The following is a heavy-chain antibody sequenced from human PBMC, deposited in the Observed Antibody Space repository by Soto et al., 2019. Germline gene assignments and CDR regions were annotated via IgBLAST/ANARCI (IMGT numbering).Heavy chain of an antibody. J-gene: IGHJ6*02. CDR2: ISSSGSTI. Sequence: GGSLRLSCAASGFPFSDYYMSWIRQAPGKGLEWVSYISSSGSTIYYADSVKGRFTISRDNAKNSLYLQMNSLRAEDTAVYYCARGNYDFWSGYYTRPGDYGMDVWGQGTTVTVSS. V-gene: IGHV3-11*01. CDR3: ARGNYDFWSGYYTRPGDYGMDV. D-gene: IGHD3-3*01. CDR1: GFPFSDYY.